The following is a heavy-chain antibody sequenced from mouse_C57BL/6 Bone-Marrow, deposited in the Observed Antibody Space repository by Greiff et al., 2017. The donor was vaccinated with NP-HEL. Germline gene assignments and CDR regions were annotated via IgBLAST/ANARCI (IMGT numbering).Heavy chain of an antibody. CDR3: ALYYGSSYRYFDV. V-gene: IGHV1-74*01. CDR1: GYTFTSYW. J-gene: IGHJ1*03. D-gene: IGHD1-1*01. CDR2: IHPSDSDP. Sequence: QVQLQQPGAELVKPGASVKVSCKASGYTFTSYWMHWVKQRPGQGLEWIGRIHPSDSDPNYNQQFKGQATLTVDKSSSTAYMQLSSLTAEDSAVYYCALYYGSSYRYFDVWGTGTTVTVSS.